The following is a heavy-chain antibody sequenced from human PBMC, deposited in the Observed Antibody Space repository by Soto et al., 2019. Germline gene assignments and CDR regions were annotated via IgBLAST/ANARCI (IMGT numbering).Heavy chain of an antibody. D-gene: IGHD2-2*01. CDR1: GYTFTSYA. CDR2: IIPILGIA. J-gene: IGHJ6*02. CDR3: ARPLNCSSTSCYIYYGMDV. V-gene: IGHV1-69*04. Sequence: SVKVSCKASGYTFTSYAMNWVRQAPGQRLEWMGRIIPILGIANYAQKFQGRVTITADKSTSTAYMELSSLRSEDTAVYYCARPLNCSSTSCYIYYGMDVWGQGTTVTVSS.